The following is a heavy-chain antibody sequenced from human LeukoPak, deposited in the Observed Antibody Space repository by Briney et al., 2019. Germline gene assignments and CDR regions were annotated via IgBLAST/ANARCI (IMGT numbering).Heavy chain of an antibody. CDR3: AGLAGSSWTFDY. V-gene: IGHV5-10-1*01. D-gene: IGHD6-13*01. CDR2: IDPSDSYT. CDR1: GYSFTSYW. J-gene: IGHJ4*02. Sequence: GESLKISCKGSGYSFTSYWISWVRQMPGKGLEWMGRIDPSDSYTNYSPSFQGHVTISADKSISTAYLQWSSLKASDTAMYYCAGLAGSSWTFDYWGQGTLVTVSS.